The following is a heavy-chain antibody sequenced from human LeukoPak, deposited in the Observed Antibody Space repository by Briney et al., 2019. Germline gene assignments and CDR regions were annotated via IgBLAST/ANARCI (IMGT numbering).Heavy chain of an antibody. CDR1: GFTFSSYA. CDR3: AKGSDYDFWSGRNNWFDP. J-gene: IGHJ5*02. D-gene: IGHD3-3*01. CDR2: ISGSGGST. V-gene: IGHV3-23*01. Sequence: PGGSLRLSCAASGFTFSSYAMSWVRQAPGKGLEWVSAISGSGGSTYYADSVKGRFTISRDNSKNTLYLQMNSLRAEDTAVYYCAKGSDYDFWSGRNNWFDPWGQGTLVTVSS.